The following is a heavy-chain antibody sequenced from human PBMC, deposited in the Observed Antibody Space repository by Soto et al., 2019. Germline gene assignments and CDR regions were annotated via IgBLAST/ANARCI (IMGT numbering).Heavy chain of an antibody. Sequence: GGSLRLSCAASGFTFSSYAMSRVRQAPGKGLEWVSAISGSGGSTYYADSVKGRFTISRDNSKNTLYLQMNSLRAEDTAVYYCAKPGKDYYDSSGYFWGQGTLVTVSS. V-gene: IGHV3-23*01. CDR3: AKPGKDYYDSSGYF. CDR2: ISGSGGST. D-gene: IGHD3-22*01. CDR1: GFTFSSYA. J-gene: IGHJ4*02.